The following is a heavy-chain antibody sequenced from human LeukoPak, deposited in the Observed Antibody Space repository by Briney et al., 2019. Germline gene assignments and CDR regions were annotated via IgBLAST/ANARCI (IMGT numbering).Heavy chain of an antibody. J-gene: IGHJ4*02. CDR3: AKDIGSLTYWYDDSNYSGALDY. Sequence: GGSLRLSCAASGFSFDDYAMHWVRQAPGKSLEWGAGISCNSGGMDYVDSVKGRFTISRDNAKNSVYLRLNNVRAEDTAFYYCAKDIGSLTYWYDDSNYSGALDYWGQGTLVTVSS. CDR2: ISCNSGGM. CDR1: GFSFDDYA. V-gene: IGHV3-9*01. D-gene: IGHD3-22*01.